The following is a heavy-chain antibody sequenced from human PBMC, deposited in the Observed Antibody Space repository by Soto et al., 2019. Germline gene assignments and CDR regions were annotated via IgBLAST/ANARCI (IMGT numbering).Heavy chain of an antibody. V-gene: IGHV1-8*01. Sequence: SGQVSCEASVYSNAENDVSWGLQATGQGLKWMGWMNPGSGDTGYAQKFQGRVTMTRDISIATAYMELSSLRSGDTAIYYCATKATFGSLNLFDPCGQGSLVTGS. D-gene: IGHD3-10*01. CDR1: VYSNAEND. CDR2: MNPGSGDT. CDR3: ATKATFGSLNLFDP. J-gene: IGHJ5*02.